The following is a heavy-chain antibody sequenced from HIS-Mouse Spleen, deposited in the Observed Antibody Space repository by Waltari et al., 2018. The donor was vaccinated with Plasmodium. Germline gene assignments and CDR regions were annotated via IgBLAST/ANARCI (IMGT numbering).Heavy chain of an antibody. Sequence: EVQLVESGGGLVQPGGSLRLSCAASGFTLSSYWMSWVRQAPGKGLEWVANIKQDGREKYLGDSVKGRFTSSRDNAKNSLYLQMNSLRAEDTAVYYCASSWYWYFDLWGRGTLVTVSS. CDR2: IKQDGREK. V-gene: IGHV3-7*01. J-gene: IGHJ2*01. D-gene: IGHD6-13*01. CDR1: GFTLSSYW. CDR3: ASSWYWYFDL.